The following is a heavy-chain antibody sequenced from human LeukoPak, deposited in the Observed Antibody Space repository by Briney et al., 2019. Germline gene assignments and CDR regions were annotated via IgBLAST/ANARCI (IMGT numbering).Heavy chain of an antibody. CDR3: ARELLGYSSSWYSPYGMDV. CDR1: GYTFTGYY. D-gene: IGHD6-13*01. V-gene: IGHV1-2*04. Sequence: GASVKVSCKASGYTFTGYYMHWVRQAPGQGLEWMGWINPNSGGTNYAQKFRGWVTMTRDTSISTAYMELSRLRSDDTAVYYCARELLGYSSSWYSPYGMDVWGQGTTVTVSS. CDR2: INPNSGGT. J-gene: IGHJ6*02.